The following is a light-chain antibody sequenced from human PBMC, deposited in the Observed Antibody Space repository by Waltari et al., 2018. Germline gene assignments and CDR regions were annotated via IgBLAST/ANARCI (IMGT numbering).Light chain of an antibody. CDR1: SDNIANNY. Sequence: NFMLTQPHSVSESAGKTVIISCTGSSDNIANNYVQWYQHRPGSAPVTLIYEDNQRASGVPCRFSGSIDSSSNSASLTISGLRTEDEAYYFCQSYYAYDVIFGGGTKLTVL. CDR2: EDN. V-gene: IGLV6-57*02. CDR3: QSYYAYDVI. J-gene: IGLJ2*01.